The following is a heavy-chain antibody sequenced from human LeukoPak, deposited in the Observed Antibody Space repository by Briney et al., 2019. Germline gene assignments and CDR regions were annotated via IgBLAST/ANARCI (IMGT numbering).Heavy chain of an antibody. CDR3: ARRGDGGRSFDY. Sequence: GGSLRLSCEGSAFIFSGHWMNWVRQTPGKGLEWVSLIYGGGSTYYADSVKGRFTISRDNSKNTLYLQMNSLRAEDTAVYYCARRGDGGRSFDYWGQGTLVTVSS. V-gene: IGHV3-53*01. CDR2: IYGGGST. D-gene: IGHD4-23*01. CDR1: AFIFSGHW. J-gene: IGHJ4*02.